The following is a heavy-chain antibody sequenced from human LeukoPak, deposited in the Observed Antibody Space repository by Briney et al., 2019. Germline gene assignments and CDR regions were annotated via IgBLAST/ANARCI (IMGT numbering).Heavy chain of an antibody. CDR2: MSFDGSNK. J-gene: IGHJ4*02. CDR3: ARDKDYYDSSGDFDY. V-gene: IGHV3-30-3*01. Sequence: RTGGSLRLSCAASGFTFSSYAMHWVRQAPGKGLEWVAIMSFDGSNKYYADSVKGRFTISRDNSKNTLYLQMNSLRAEDTAVYYCARDKDYYDSSGDFDYWGQGTLVTVSS. CDR1: GFTFSSYA. D-gene: IGHD3-22*01.